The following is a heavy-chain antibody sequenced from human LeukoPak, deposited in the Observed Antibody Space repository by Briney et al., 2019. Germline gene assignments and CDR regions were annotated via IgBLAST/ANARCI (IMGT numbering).Heavy chain of an antibody. CDR3: ARAPKFTTAPFDL. J-gene: IGHJ2*01. D-gene: IGHD3-22*01. Sequence: SEALSLTCTVSGYSISTGYYWDWIRQPPGKGLEWIGTFYHGGSTYYNPSLKSRVTISVDTSKNQFSLNLTSVTAADTAVYYCARAPKFTTAPFDLWGRGTLVTVSS. CDR1: GYSISTGYY. CDR2: FYHGGST. V-gene: IGHV4-38-2*02.